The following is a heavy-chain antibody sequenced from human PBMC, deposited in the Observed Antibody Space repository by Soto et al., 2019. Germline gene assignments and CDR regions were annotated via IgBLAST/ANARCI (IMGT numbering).Heavy chain of an antibody. J-gene: IGHJ5*02. D-gene: IGHD3-10*01. CDR2: IDPSDSYT. CDR1: GYNFTTYW. CDR3: ARHFRGRLPSGGFDP. Sequence: EVQLVQSGAEVKKPGESLKISCQGSGYNFTTYWISWVRQMPGKGLEWMGKIDPSDSYTSYNPSFEGHVTITVDVSLSTAYMTWSSLKASDTAVFYCARHFRGRLPSGGFDPWGQGTLVTVTS. V-gene: IGHV5-10-1*03.